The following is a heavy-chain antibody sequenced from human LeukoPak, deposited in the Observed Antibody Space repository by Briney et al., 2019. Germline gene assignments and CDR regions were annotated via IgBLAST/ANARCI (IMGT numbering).Heavy chain of an antibody. CDR2: IYYSGST. J-gene: IGHJ2*01. CDR3: ARSLPGIAVAGTRSWYFDL. V-gene: IGHV4-59*01. D-gene: IGHD6-19*01. Sequence: SETLSLTCTVSGGSISSYYWSWIRQPPGKGLEWIGYIYYSGSTNYNPSLKSRVTISVDTSKNQFSLKLSSATAADTAVYYCARSLPGIAVAGTRSWYFDLWGRGTLVTVSS. CDR1: GGSISSYY.